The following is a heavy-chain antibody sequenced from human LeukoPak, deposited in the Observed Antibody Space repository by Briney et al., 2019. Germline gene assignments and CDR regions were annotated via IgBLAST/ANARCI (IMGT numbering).Heavy chain of an antibody. CDR2: INPNSGGT. CDR3: ATGPSGSDNDWYFDL. CDR1: GYTFTGYY. J-gene: IGHJ2*01. D-gene: IGHD6-19*01. Sequence: ASVKVSCKASGYTFTGYYMHWVRQAPGQGLEWMGWINPNSGGTNYAQKFQGRVTMTRVTSTSTVYMELSSLRSEDTAVYYCATGPSGSDNDWYFDLWGRGTLITVSS. V-gene: IGHV1-2*02.